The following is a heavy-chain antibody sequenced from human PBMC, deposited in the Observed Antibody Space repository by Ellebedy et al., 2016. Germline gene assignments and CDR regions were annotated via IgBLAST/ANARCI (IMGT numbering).Heavy chain of an antibody. V-gene: IGHV3-74*03. CDR3: ARPMGYGWFDP. D-gene: IGHD5-12*01. CDR1: GFTFSDSW. Sequence: HTGGSLRLSCAASGFTFSDSWMDWLRQVPGKGLVWVSRISRDGKNIVYADSVKGRFTISRDNAKNTLYLQMRSLRAEDTGVYYCARPMGYGWFDPWGQGTLVTVSS. J-gene: IGHJ5*02. CDR2: ISRDGKNI.